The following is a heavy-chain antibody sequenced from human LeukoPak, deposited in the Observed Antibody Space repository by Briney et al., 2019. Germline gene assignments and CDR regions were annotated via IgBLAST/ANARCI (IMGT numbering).Heavy chain of an antibody. CDR1: EYTFTSYD. CDR2: MNPNSGNT. Sequence: GASVKVSCKASEYTFTSYDINWVRQATGQGLEWMGWMNPNSGNTGYAQKSQGRVTMTRNTSISTAYMELSSLRSEDTAVYYCASSITIFGVVTTDTFDYWGQGTLVTVSS. D-gene: IGHD3-3*01. CDR3: ASSITIFGVVTTDTFDY. J-gene: IGHJ4*02. V-gene: IGHV1-8*01.